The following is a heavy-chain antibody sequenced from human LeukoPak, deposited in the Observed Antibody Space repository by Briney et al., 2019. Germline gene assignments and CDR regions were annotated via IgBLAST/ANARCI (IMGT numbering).Heavy chain of an antibody. J-gene: IGHJ6*03. CDR3: AKDSGNYHYYMDV. Sequence: GGSLRLSCAASGFTFSSYGMHWVRQAPGKGLEWVAVIWYGGSNKYYADSVKGRFTISRDNSKNTLYLQMNSLRAEDTAVYYCAKDSGNYHYYMDVWGKGTTVTVSS. CDR1: GFTFSSYG. D-gene: IGHD3-10*01. V-gene: IGHV3-33*06. CDR2: IWYGGSNK.